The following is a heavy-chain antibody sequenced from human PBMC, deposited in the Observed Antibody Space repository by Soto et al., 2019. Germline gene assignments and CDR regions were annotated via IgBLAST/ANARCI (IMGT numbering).Heavy chain of an antibody. CDR1: GFTFSSYP. D-gene: IGHD6-19*01. CDR3: ARDLLPPGIAVAGTIFVSGMDV. J-gene: IGHJ6*02. Sequence: GGSLRLSCAASGFTFSSYPMHWVRQAPGKGLEWVAVISYDGSNKYYADSVKGRFTISRDNSKNTLYLQMNSLRAEDTAVYYCARDLLPPGIAVAGTIFVSGMDVWGQGTTVTVSS. V-gene: IGHV3-30-3*01. CDR2: ISYDGSNK.